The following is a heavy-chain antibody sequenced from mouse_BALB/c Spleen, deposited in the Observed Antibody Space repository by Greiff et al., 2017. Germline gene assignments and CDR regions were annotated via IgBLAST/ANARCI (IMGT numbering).Heavy chain of an antibody. CDR3: TRGYYYGSSYVPAWFAY. V-gene: IGHV1S81*02. CDR2: INPSNGGT. Sequence: QVQLQQSGAELVKPGASVKLPCKASGYTFTSYYMYWVKQRPGQGLEWIGEINPSNGGTNFNEKFKSKATLTVDKSSSTAYMQLSSLTSEDSAVYYCTRGYYYGSSYVPAWFAYWGQGTLVTVSA. J-gene: IGHJ3*01. CDR1: GYTFTSYY. D-gene: IGHD1-1*01.